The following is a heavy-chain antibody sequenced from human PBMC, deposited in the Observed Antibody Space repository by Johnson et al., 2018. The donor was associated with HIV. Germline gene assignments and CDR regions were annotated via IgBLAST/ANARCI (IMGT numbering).Heavy chain of an antibody. D-gene: IGHD2-15*01. J-gene: IGHJ3*01. Sequence: VQLVESGGGLPQPGGSLRPSRAASRFTVRNNYMNWVRQTPGKGLEWVSVVHRDGRLYYADSVKCRFMLSRDNPKNTLYLQMNRLRVEDTAVYYCARDDLDSGGFLMAFSVWGQGTTVTVSS. V-gene: IGHV3-66*01. CDR1: RFTVRNNY. CDR2: VHRDGRL. CDR3: ARDDLDSGGFLMAFSV.